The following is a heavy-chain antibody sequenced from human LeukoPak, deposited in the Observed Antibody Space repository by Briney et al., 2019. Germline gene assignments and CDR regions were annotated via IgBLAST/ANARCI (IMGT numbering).Heavy chain of an antibody. CDR1: RFTFSSYA. Sequence: GGSLRLSCAASRFTFSSYAMSWVRQAPGKGLEWVSGISGSGGSTYYAESVKGRFTISRDNSKDTLYLQMNSLRAEDTAVYYCAKSPGSRSYPHYFDYWGQGTLVTVSS. J-gene: IGHJ4*02. CDR2: ISGSGGST. CDR3: AKSPGSRSYPHYFDY. V-gene: IGHV3-23*01. D-gene: IGHD3-10*01.